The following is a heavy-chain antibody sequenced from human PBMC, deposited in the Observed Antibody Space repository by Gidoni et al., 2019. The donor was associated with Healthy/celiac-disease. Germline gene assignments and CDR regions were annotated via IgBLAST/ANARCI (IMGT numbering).Heavy chain of an antibody. Sequence: QVQLVQSGAEVKKPGASVKVSCKGSGSTLTDLSMHWVRQVPGKGLEWMGGFDPEYGETIYAQKFQGRCTITEDTSTDTAYMELSSLRSEDTVVYYCATVELGATSHFDYWGQGTLVTVSS. V-gene: IGHV1-24*01. CDR1: GSTLTDLS. CDR2: FDPEYGET. D-gene: IGHD1-26*01. CDR3: ATVELGATSHFDY. J-gene: IGHJ4*02.